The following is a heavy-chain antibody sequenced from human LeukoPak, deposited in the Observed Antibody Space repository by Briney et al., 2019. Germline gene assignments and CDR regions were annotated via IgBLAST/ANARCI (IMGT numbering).Heavy chain of an antibody. J-gene: IGHJ4*02. V-gene: IGHV4-38-2*02. CDR2: IYYDGST. Sequence: SDTLSLTCAVSGYSISSGYYWGWIRQPPGKGLESIGSIYYDGSTYYNPSLNSRVTISIDTSNNQFSLNLSSVNAPDTPVYYCAREAAYGGRDYWGQGTLVIVSS. CDR3: AREAAYGGRDY. CDR1: GYSISSGYY. D-gene: IGHD4-23*01.